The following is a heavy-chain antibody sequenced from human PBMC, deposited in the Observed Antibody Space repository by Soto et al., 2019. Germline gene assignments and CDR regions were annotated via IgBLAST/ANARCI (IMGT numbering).Heavy chain of an antibody. CDR1: GFIFSSYA. CDR3: SNSTHGPFSPFEI. Sequence: EVQLLESGGGLVQPGGSLRLSCAASGFIFSSYAMSWVRQAPGKGLEWVSAISGSGTTAYYADSVKGRFTFSRDNSKSTMYLQIRSLRAEEIAIIYCSNSTHGPFSPFEIWGQGTMVTVSS. V-gene: IGHV3-23*01. J-gene: IGHJ3*02. CDR2: ISGSGTTA.